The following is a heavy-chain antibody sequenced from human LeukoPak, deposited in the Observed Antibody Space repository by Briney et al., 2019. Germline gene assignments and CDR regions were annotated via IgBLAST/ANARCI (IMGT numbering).Heavy chain of an antibody. CDR1: GYSFTSYW. CDR2: LDPSDSYT. Sequence: GESLSISCKGSGYSFTSYWISWVRQMPGKGLEWMGRLDPSDSYTNYSPSFQGHVTISADKSISTAYLQWSSLKAADTAMYYCARQVGIAAAGPRRYYYYYGMDVWGQGTTVTVSS. D-gene: IGHD6-13*01. CDR3: ARQVGIAAAGPRRYYYYYGMDV. V-gene: IGHV5-10-1*01. J-gene: IGHJ6*02.